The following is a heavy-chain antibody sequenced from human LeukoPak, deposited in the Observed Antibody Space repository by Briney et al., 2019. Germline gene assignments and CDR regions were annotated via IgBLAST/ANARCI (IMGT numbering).Heavy chain of an antibody. CDR1: GYTLTELS. CDR3: ATGGSSWYEVKGVFTFDP. J-gene: IGHJ5*02. Sequence: GASVKVSCKVSGYTLTELSMHWVRQAPGKGPEWMGGFDPEDGETIYAQKFQGRVTMTEDTSTDTAYMELSSLRSEDTAVYYCATGGSSWYEVKGVFTFDPWGQGTLVTVSS. V-gene: IGHV1-24*01. CDR2: FDPEDGET. D-gene: IGHD6-13*01.